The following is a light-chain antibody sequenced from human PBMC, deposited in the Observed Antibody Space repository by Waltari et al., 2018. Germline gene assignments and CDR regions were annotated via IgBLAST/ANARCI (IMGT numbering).Light chain of an antibody. CDR1: PRMSSG. CDR2: KAS. V-gene: IGKV1-5*03. J-gene: IGKJ1*01. CDR3: QQYSSYPTWT. Sequence: DIQMTQSPSTLSASVGDRVTITCRASPRMSSGLAWYQQKPGKAPKLLIYKASNLESGVPSRFSGSRGGTEFALTISSLQPDDFATYYCQQYSSYPTWTFGQGTKVEIK.